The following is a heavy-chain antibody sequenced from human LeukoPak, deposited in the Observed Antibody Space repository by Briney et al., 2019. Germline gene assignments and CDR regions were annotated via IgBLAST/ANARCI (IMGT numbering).Heavy chain of an antibody. CDR2: IYSSGST. D-gene: IGHD1/OR15-1a*01. Sequence: GGSLRLSCAASGFTVSSNFMSWVRQAPGKGLEWVSVIYSSGSTYYADSVKDRFTISRDISKSTLYLQMNSLRAEDTATYYCATSPRSNPFDYWGQGTLVTVSS. J-gene: IGHJ4*02. CDR3: ATSPRSNPFDY. V-gene: IGHV3-66*01. CDR1: GFTVSSNF.